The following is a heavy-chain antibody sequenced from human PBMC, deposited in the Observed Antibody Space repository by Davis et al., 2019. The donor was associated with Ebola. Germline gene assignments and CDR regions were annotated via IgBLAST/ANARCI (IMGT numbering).Heavy chain of an antibody. D-gene: IGHD2-15*01. J-gene: IGHJ6*02. V-gene: IGHV3-7*01. Sequence: GESLKISCAASGFTFSGSAMHWVRQAPGKGLEWVANIKQDGSEKYYVDSVKGRFTISRDNAKNSLYLQMNSLRAEDTAVYYCARDLPFIVGGMDVWGQGTTVTVSS. CDR1: GFTFSGSA. CDR3: ARDLPFIVGGMDV. CDR2: IKQDGSEK.